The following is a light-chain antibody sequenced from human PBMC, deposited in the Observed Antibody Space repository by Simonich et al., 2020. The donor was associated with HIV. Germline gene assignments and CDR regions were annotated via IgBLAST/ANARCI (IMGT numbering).Light chain of an antibody. CDR1: RSVLYSSNNKNY. J-gene: IGKJ1*01. CDR2: LAS. Sequence: DIVMTQSPDSLAVSLGERATINCKSSRSVLYSSNNKNYLAWYQQKPGQPPNLLIYLASTRESGVPDRFSASGSGTDFTLTISSLQAEDVAVYYCQQYYSTPPTFGQGTKVEIK. CDR3: QQYYSTPPT. V-gene: IGKV4-1*01.